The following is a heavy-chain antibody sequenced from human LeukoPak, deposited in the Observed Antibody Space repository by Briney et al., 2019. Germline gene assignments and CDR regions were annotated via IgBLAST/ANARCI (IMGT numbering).Heavy chain of an antibody. CDR2: IDYSGST. J-gene: IGHJ3*02. V-gene: IGHV4-59*11. CDR1: GGSMRSHY. D-gene: IGHD3-22*01. CDR3: ARLINNDNSGDADTFDM. Sequence: PSETLSLTCTVSGGSMRSHYWSWIRQTPGKGLEWIGYIDYSGSTRYNPSLQSRVTISVDTSKNQFSLKLTSVTATDTAVCYCARLINNDNSGDADTFDMWGQGTVVTVFS.